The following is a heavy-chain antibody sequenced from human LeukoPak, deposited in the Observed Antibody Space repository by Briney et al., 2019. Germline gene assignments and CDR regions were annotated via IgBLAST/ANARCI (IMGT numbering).Heavy chain of an antibody. Sequence: PGGSLRLSCAASGFTFSSYAMYWVRQAPGKGLEWVSSISNSGGSTYYADSVQGRFTISRDNSKSTLCLQMNSLRAEDTAVYYCAKQLGYCSDGSCYFPYWGQGTLVTVSS. CDR2: ISNSGGST. CDR1: GFTFSSYA. D-gene: IGHD2-15*01. J-gene: IGHJ4*02. CDR3: AKQLGYCSDGSCYFPY. V-gene: IGHV3-23*01.